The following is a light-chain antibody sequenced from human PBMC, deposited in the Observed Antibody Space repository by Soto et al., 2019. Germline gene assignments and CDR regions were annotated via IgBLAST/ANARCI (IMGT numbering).Light chain of an antibody. V-gene: IGKV2-28*01. CDR3: MQALQTPRT. Sequence: EIVMTQSPLSLTVTPAEPASISCKSSQSLQHNNGNTLLDWYMQKPGQSPQLLIYLASRRAPGAPDRVSGSGSGTDFPLRISTVEADDAGIYYCMQALQTPRTFGQGTKLEI. CDR2: LAS. J-gene: IGKJ1*01. CDR1: QSLQHNNGNTL.